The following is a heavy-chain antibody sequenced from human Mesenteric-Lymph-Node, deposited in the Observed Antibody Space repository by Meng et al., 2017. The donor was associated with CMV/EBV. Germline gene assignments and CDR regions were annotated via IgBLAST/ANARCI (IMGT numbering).Heavy chain of an antibody. Sequence: SVKVSCKASGGTFSSYAISWVRQAPGQGLEWMGGIIPIFGTANYAQKFQGRVTITTDESTSTAYMELSSLRSEDTAVYYCARDGGVYSSSWNYFDYWGRGTLVTVSS. D-gene: IGHD6-13*01. CDR3: ARDGGVYSSSWNYFDY. CDR2: IIPIFGTA. J-gene: IGHJ4*02. V-gene: IGHV1-69*05. CDR1: GGTFSSYA.